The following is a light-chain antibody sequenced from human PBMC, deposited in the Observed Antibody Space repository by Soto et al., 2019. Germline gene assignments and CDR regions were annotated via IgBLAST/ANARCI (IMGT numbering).Light chain of an antibody. CDR3: LLYFDGAQV. J-gene: IGLJ3*02. Sequence: QTVVTQEPSLTVSPGGTVTLTCASSTGAVTSGYYPGWFQQRPGQAPTSLIHSTSIKHSWTPARFSGSLLGGKAALTLSAVQPKDEADYYCLLYFDGAQVFGGGTKLTVL. V-gene: IGLV7-43*01. CDR2: STS. CDR1: TGAVTSGYY.